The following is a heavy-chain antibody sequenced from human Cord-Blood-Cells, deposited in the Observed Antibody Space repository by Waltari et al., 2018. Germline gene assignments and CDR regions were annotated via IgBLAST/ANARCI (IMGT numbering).Heavy chain of an antibody. V-gene: IGHV3-7*01. CDR1: GVTFGSSW. D-gene: IGHD6-13*01. CDR3: ARERWLLIAAAFDP. CDR2: IKQDGSEK. Sequence: EVQLGESEGGLVQPGGSLRVACAASGVTFGSSWLRWVTHARGRGLEWVANIKQDGSEKYYVDSVKGRFTISRDNAKNSLYLQMNSLRAEDTAVYYCARERWLLIAAAFDPWGQGTLVTVSS. J-gene: IGHJ5*02.